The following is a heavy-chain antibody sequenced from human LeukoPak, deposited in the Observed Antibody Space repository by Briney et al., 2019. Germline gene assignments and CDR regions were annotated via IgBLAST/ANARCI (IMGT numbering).Heavy chain of an antibody. D-gene: IGHD3-10*01. J-gene: IGHJ4*02. CDR1: GGTFSSYA. CDR2: IIPIFGTA. V-gene: IGHV1-69*01. Sequence: SVKVSCKASGGTFSSYAISWVRQAPGQGLEWMGGIIPIFGTANYAQKFQGGVTITADESTSTAYMELSSLRSEDTAVYYCARSITMVAAGDYWGQGTLVTVSS. CDR3: ARSITMVAAGDY.